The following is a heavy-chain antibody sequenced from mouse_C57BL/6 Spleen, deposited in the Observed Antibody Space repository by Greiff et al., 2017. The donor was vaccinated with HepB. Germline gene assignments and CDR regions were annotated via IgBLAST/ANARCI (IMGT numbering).Heavy chain of an antibody. J-gene: IGHJ4*01. D-gene: IGHD1-1*01. CDR1: GYTFTTYP. CDR2: FHPYNDYT. V-gene: IGHV1-47*01. Sequence: VQLQQSGAELVKPGASVKMSCKASGYTFTTYPIEWMKQNHGKSLEWIGNFHPYNDYTNYNEKFKGKSTLTVEISSSTVYLKLSRLTSDDSAVYYCARGRCYAMDYWGQGTSVTVSS. CDR3: ARGRCYAMDY.